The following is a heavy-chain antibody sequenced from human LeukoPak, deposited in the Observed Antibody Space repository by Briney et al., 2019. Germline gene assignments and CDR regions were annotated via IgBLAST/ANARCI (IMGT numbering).Heavy chain of an antibody. J-gene: IGHJ4*02. CDR3: ARCLLSYHITTTVTTSRFDY. CDR2: ISYDGSNK. V-gene: IGHV3-30*04. CDR1: GFTFSSYA. Sequence: GRSLRLSCAASGFTFSSYAMQRVRQAPGKGLEGVAVISYDGSNKYYADSVKGRFTISRDNSKNTLYLQMNSLRAEDTAVYYCARCLLSYHITTTVTTSRFDYWGQGTLVTVSS. D-gene: IGHD4-17*01.